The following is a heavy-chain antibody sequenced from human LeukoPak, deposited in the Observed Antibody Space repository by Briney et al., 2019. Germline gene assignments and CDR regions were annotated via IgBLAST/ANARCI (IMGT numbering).Heavy chain of an antibody. V-gene: IGHV3-23*01. CDR1: GFTFSSYA. J-gene: IGHJ6*02. D-gene: IGHD2-21*02. Sequence: GASLRLSCAASGFTFSSYAISWVRQAPGKGLEWVSPISVTGVSTYYADSVKGRFTISRDNSKNTLYLQMNSLRAEDTAVYYCAKDWAYCGGDCYSNYYYGMDVWGQGTTVTVSS. CDR2: ISVTGVST. CDR3: AKDWAYCGGDCYSNYYYGMDV.